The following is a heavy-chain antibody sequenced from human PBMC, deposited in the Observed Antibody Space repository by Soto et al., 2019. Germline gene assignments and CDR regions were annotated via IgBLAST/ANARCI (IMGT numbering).Heavy chain of an antibody. CDR2: INHSGST. CDR3: ATFVITFGGVIAPVDV. J-gene: IGHJ6*04. V-gene: IGHV4-34*01. D-gene: IGHD3-16*02. CDR1: GGSFSGYY. Sequence: SETLSLTCAVYGGSFSGYYWSWIRQPPGKGLEWIGEINHSGSTNYNPSLKSRVTISVDTSKNQFSLKLSSVTAADTAVYYCATFVITFGGVIAPVDVWGKGTTVTVSS.